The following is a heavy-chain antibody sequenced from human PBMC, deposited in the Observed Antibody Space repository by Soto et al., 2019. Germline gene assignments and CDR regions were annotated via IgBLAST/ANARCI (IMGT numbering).Heavy chain of an antibody. CDR1: GFTFSSYA. V-gene: IGHV3-23*01. CDR2: ISGSGGST. CDR3: APPRIAAAGTY. D-gene: IGHD6-13*01. J-gene: IGHJ4*02. Sequence: GGSLSLSCAASGFTFSSYAMSWVRQAPGKGLEWVSAISGSGGSTYYADSVKGRFTISRDNSKNTLYLQMNSLRAEDTAVYYCAPPRIAAAGTYWGQGTLVTVSS.